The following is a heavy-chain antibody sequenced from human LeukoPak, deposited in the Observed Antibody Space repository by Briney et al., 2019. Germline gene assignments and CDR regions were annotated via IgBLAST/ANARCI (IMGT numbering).Heavy chain of an antibody. Sequence: ASVKVSCKASGYTFTSYGISWVRQAPGQGLKCMGWISAYNGNTNYAQKLQSRVTMTTDTYTSTAYMELRSLRSDDTAVYYCARDFNRLLWFGEFYSGIDYWGQGTLVTVSS. CDR2: ISAYNGNT. V-gene: IGHV1-18*01. CDR1: GYTFTSYG. J-gene: IGHJ4*02. CDR3: ARDFNRLLWFGEFYSGIDY. D-gene: IGHD3-10*01.